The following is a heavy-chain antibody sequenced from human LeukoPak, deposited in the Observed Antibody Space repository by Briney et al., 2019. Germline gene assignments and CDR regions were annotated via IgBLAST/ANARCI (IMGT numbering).Heavy chain of an antibody. V-gene: IGHV1-18*01. Sequence: ASVKVSCKASGYTFTSYGISWVRQAPGQGLEWMGWISAYNGNTNYAQKLQGRVTMTTDTSTSTAYMELRSLRSDDTAVYYCARVGRYYGSGSYVDFDYWGQGTLVTVSS. CDR3: ARVGRYYGSGSYVDFDY. D-gene: IGHD3-10*01. CDR1: GYTFTSYG. J-gene: IGHJ4*02. CDR2: ISAYNGNT.